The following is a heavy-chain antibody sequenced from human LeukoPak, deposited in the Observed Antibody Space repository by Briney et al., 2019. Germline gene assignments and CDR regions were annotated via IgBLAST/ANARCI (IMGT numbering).Heavy chain of an antibody. V-gene: IGHV4-31*03. D-gene: IGHD5-12*01. J-gene: IGHJ4*02. CDR2: IYYSGST. CDR3: ASSGYEGGFDY. CDR1: GGSISSGGYY. Sequence: SETLSLTCTVSGGSISSGGYYWSWIRQHPGKGLEWIGYIYYSGSTYYNPALKSRVTISVDTSKNQFSLKLSSVTAADTAVYYCASSGYEGGFDYWGQGTLVTVSS.